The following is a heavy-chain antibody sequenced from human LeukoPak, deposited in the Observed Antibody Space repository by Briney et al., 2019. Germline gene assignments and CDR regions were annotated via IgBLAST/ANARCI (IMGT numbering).Heavy chain of an antibody. V-gene: IGHV4-34*01. J-gene: IGHJ3*02. Sequence: SETLSLTCAVYGGSFSGYYWSWIRQPPGKGLEWIGEINHSGSTNYNPSLKSRVTISVDTSKNQFSLKLSSVTAADTAVYYCARAYYGYGAFDIWGQGTMVTVSS. D-gene: IGHD3-10*01. CDR1: GGSFSGYY. CDR2: INHSGST. CDR3: ARAYYGYGAFDI.